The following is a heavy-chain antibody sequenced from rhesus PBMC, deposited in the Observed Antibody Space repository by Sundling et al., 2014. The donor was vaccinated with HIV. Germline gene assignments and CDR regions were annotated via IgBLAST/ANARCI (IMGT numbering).Heavy chain of an antibody. D-gene: IGHD3-3*01. CDR3: ARWTSYNLWTGYLDY. V-gene: IGHV4-127*01. J-gene: IGHJ4*01. CDR1: GYSISSGYG. CDR2: IGGSGGSK. Sequence: QVQLQESGPGLLKPSETLSLTCAVSGYSISSGYGWTWIRQPPGKGLEWIGYIGGSGGSKKYNPSLKSRVTISKDTSKNQFSLNLTSVTAADTAVYYCARWTSYNLWTGYLDYWGQGVLLTVSS.